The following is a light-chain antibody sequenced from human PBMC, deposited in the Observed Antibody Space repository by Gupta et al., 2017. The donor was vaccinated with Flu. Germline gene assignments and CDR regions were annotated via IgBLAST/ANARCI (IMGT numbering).Light chain of an antibody. CDR2: VGY. Sequence: SPGTLALSPGEAAPLSCRAKQRATIAWYQQKPGQAPRLLIYVGYHRAAGIPDRFSGSGSGTDFILTISRLEPEDFAVYYCQQYVTSPPGVTFGPGTKVDVK. CDR1: QRAT. V-gene: IGKV3-20*01. J-gene: IGKJ3*01. CDR3: QQYVTSPPGVT.